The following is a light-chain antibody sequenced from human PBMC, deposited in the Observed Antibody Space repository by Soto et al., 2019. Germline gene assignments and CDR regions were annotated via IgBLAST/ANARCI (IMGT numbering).Light chain of an antibody. CDR3: GAWDRSLTGGV. Sequence: QSVLTQPPSVSAAPGQKVTISCSGSSSNIGTYSVSWYQQLPGSAPKLLIHENNKRPSGIPDRFSGSKSGTSDTLGITGLQAGDEADYYCGAWDRSLTGGVFGGGTKVTVL. CDR1: SSNIGTYS. CDR2: ENN. J-gene: IGLJ3*02. V-gene: IGLV1-51*02.